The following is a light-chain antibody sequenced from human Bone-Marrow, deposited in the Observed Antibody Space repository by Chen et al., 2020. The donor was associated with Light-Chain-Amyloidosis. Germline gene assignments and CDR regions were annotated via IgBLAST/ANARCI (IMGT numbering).Light chain of an antibody. V-gene: IGKV1-9*01. Sequence: DIQLTPSPSFLSASVGDRVTITCRASQDISSYLAWYQQKPGKPPKLLIYATSALQSGVPSRFSGSRSGTEFTLTISSLQPEDFATYYCQQLNSYPLIYIFGPGTKVDIK. J-gene: IGKJ3*01. CDR3: QQLNSYPLIYI. CDR1: QDISSY. CDR2: ATS.